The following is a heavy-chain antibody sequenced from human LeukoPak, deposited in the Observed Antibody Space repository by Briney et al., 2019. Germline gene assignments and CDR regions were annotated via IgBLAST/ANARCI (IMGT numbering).Heavy chain of an antibody. CDR3: ARDNRIIAAGSDY. D-gene: IGHD6-13*01. Sequence: GGSLRLSCAASGFTFSSYWMSWVRQAPGKGLEWVANIKQDGSEKYYVDSVKGRFTISRDNSKNMLYLQMNNLRVDDTAVYFCARDNRIIAAGSDYWGQGTLVTVSS. J-gene: IGHJ4*02. CDR1: GFTFSSYW. V-gene: IGHV3-7*03. CDR2: IKQDGSEK.